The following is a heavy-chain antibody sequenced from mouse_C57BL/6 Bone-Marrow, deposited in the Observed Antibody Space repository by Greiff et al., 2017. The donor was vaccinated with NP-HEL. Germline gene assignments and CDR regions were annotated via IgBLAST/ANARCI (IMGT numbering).Heavy chain of an antibody. J-gene: IGHJ3*01. D-gene: IGHD1-1*01. CDR2: ILPGSGST. Sequence: QVQLKESGAELMKPGASVKLSCKATGYTFTGYWIEWVKQRPGHGLEWIGEILPGSGSTNYNEKFKGKATFTADTSSNPAYMQLSSLTTEDSAIYYCARQRAYGSSYVPFAYWGQGTLVTVSA. CDR1: GYTFTGYW. CDR3: ARQRAYGSSYVPFAY. V-gene: IGHV1-9*01.